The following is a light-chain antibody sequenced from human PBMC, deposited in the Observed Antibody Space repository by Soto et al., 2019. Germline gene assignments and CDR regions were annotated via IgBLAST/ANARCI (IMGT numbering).Light chain of an antibody. V-gene: IGKV3-20*01. J-gene: IGKJ5*01. CDR3: QQYGSSPIT. CDR2: AAS. Sequence: EIVLTQSPATLSLSPGERATLSCRASQSVSSYLARYQQKPGQAPRLLIYAASSRATGIPDRFSGSGSGTDFSLTISRLEPEDFAVYYCQQYGSSPITFGQGTRLEI. CDR1: QSVSSY.